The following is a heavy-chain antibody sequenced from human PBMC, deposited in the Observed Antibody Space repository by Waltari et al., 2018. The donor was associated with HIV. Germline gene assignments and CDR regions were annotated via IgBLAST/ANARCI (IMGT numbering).Heavy chain of an antibody. J-gene: IGHJ4*02. D-gene: IGHD2-15*01. CDR1: GYTFTSYY. CDR2: INPSGGST. V-gene: IGHV1-46*01. Sequence: QVQLVQSGAEVKKPGASVKVSCKASGYTFTSYYMHWVRQAPGQGLEWMGIINPSGGSTSYAQKFQGRVTMTRDTSTSTVYMELSSLRSEDTAVYYCARDGSPGYCSGGSCYNYFDYWGQGTLVTVSS. CDR3: ARDGSPGYCSGGSCYNYFDY.